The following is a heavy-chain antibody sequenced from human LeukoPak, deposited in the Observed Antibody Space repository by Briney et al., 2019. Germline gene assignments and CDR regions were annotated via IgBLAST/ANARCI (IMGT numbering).Heavy chain of an antibody. V-gene: IGHV3-7*01. CDR3: VHGDHGLDY. D-gene: IGHD4-17*01. CDR1: EFTYRTYW. Sequence: GRSLRLSCPASEFTYRTYWLAWVSQAPGKVREWVGNIQQNGSEKYYVASVKGRFTISRDNSKNSLNLQMNSLRVDDTAVYYCVHGDHGLDYWGQGTLVTVSA. J-gene: IGHJ4*02. CDR2: IQQNGSEK.